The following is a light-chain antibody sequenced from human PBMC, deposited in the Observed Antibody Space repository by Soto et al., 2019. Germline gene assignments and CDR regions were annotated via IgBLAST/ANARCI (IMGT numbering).Light chain of an antibody. CDR1: SSNIGAGYD. CDR2: GNS. CDR3: QSYDSSLSGWV. V-gene: IGLV1-40*01. Sequence: QSVLTQPPSVSGAPGQRVTISCTGSSSNIGAGYDVHWYQQLPGTAPKLLIYGNSNRPSGVPDRFSGSKSGTSASLAITGLQAEDEADYYCQSYDSSLSGWVFGGGTQGTVL. J-gene: IGLJ3*02.